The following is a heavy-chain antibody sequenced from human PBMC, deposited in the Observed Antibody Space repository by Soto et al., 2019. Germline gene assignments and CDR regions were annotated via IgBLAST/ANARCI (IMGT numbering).Heavy chain of an antibody. V-gene: IGHV4-39*01. CDR2: IYYSGST. D-gene: IGHD6-13*01. CDR3: ARHPLFDSSSWYREYGMDV. CDR1: GGSISSSSYD. Sequence: SETLSLTCTVSGGSISSSSYDWGWIRQPPGKGLEWIGSIYYSGSTYYNPSLKSRVTISVDTSKNQFSLKLSSVTAEETAVYYCARHPLFDSSSWYREYGMDVWGQGTTVT. J-gene: IGHJ6*02.